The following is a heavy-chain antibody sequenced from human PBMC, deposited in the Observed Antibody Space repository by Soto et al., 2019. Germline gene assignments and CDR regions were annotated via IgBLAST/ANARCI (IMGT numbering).Heavy chain of an antibody. CDR2: IYYSGTT. J-gene: IGHJ4*02. V-gene: IGHV4-59*01. Sequence: VSLTCTVSGGSINSYYWSWIRQPPGKGLEWIGYIYYSGTTNYNPSLKSRVTISVDTSKXXXXLXLXSXTXXXTAVYYCARATYYRYYFDDWGQGTLVTVSS. CDR1: GGSINSYY. D-gene: IGHD3-10*01. CDR3: ARATYYRYYFDD.